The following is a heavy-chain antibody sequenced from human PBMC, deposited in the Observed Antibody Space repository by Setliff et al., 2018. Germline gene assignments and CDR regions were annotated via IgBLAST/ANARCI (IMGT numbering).Heavy chain of an antibody. CDR3: ARDPYYYDSIDVYYGMDV. CDR1: GGTFSSYA. J-gene: IGHJ6*02. D-gene: IGHD3-22*01. Sequence: SVKVSCKASGGTFSSYAISWVRQAPGQGLEWMGGIIPIFGTANYAQKFQGRVTITADESTSTAYMELSSLRSEDTAVYYCARDPYYYDSIDVYYGMDVWGQGTTVTVSS. CDR2: IIPIFGTA. V-gene: IGHV1-69*13.